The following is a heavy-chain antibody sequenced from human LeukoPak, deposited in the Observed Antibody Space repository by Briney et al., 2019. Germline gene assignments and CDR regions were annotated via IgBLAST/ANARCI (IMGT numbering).Heavy chain of an antibody. D-gene: IGHD4-17*01. CDR3: ATEGGWGPTDYGDNVY. Sequence: ATVKVSCKASGYTFTNYGITWVRQAPGQGLEWMGWINPYKGNTNYAQKVQGRVTLTTDTSTNTVYIELRSLRSDDTAVYYCATEGGWGPTDYGDNVYWGQGTLVTVSS. V-gene: IGHV1-18*01. J-gene: IGHJ4*02. CDR2: INPYKGNT. CDR1: GYTFTNYG.